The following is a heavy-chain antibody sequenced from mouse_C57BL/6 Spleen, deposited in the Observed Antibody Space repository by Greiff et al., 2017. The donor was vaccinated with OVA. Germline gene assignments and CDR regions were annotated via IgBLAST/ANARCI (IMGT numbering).Heavy chain of an antibody. D-gene: IGHD1-1*01. CDR3: ARWDTTVSVDY. V-gene: IGHV1-64*01. CDR1: GYTFTSYW. Sequence: QVQLQQSGAELVKPGASVKLSCKASGYTFTSYWMHWVKQRPGQGLEWIGMIHPNSGSTNYNEKFKSKATLTVDKSSSTAYMQLSSLTSEDSAVYYCARWDTTVSVDYWGQGTTLTVSS. CDR2: IHPNSGST. J-gene: IGHJ2*01.